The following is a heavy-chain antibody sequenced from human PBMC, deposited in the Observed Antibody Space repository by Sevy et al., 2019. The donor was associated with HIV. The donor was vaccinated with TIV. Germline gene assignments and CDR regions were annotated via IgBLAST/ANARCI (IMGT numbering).Heavy chain of an antibody. CDR1: GFTFSSYG. V-gene: IGHV3-33*01. Sequence: GGSLRLSCAASGFTFSSYGMHWVRQAPGKGLEWVAVIWYDGSNKYYAHSVKGRFTISRDNSKNTLYLQMNSLRAEDTAVYYCAREYIVVVPAALYYYGMDVWGQGTTVTVSS. J-gene: IGHJ6*02. CDR3: AREYIVVVPAALYYYGMDV. CDR2: IWYDGSNK. D-gene: IGHD2-2*01.